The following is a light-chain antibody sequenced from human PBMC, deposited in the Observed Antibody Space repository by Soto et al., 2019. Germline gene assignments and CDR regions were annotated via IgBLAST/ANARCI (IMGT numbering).Light chain of an antibody. CDR2: GAS. V-gene: IGKV3-15*01. J-gene: IGKJ5*01. Sequence: EIVWTQSPGTLSLSPGERATLSCRASQGVTDNYLAWFQQKPCQAPRLLIYGASTRATGIPARFSGSGSGTEFTLTISSLQSEDFAVYYCQQYNNWPTITFGQGTRLEIK. CDR1: QGVTDN. CDR3: QQYNNWPTIT.